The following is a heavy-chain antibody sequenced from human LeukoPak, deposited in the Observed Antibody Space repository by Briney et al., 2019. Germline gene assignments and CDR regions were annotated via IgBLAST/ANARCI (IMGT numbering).Heavy chain of an antibody. D-gene: IGHD2-2*02. CDR2: IIPIFGTA. V-gene: IGHV1-69*05. J-gene: IGHJ3*02. Sequence: GSSVKVSCKASGGTFSSYAISWVRQAPGQGLEWMGGIIPIFGTANYAQKFQGRVTITTDESTSTTYMELSSLRSEDTAVYYCAREGLGDCSSTSCYTGAFDIWGQGTMVTVSS. CDR3: AREGLGDCSSTSCYTGAFDI. CDR1: GGTFSSYA.